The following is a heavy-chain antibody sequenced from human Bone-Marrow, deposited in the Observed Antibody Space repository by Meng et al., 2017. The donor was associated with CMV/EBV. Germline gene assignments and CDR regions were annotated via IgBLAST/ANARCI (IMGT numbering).Heavy chain of an antibody. V-gene: IGHV3-48*03. CDR3: ARRYCSSTSCYKGSANDY. CDR2: ISSSGSTI. CDR1: GFTFSSYE. D-gene: IGHD2-2*02. Sequence: GESLKISCAASGFTFSSYEMNWVRQAPGKGLEWVSYISSSGSTIYYADSVKGRFTISRDNAKNSLYLQMNSLRAEDTAVYYCARRYCSSTSCYKGSANDYWGQGTLVTVSS. J-gene: IGHJ4*02.